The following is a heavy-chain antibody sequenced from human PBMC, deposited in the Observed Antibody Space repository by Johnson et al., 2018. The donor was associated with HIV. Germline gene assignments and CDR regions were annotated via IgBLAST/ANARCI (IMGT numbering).Heavy chain of an antibody. Sequence: VQLVESGGGLVQPRGSLRLSCAASGFAFRTYWMVWVRQVPGKRPVWVARIYNDGSRTTYADSVRCRFTISRDNAKYTVDLQMNSLRVEDTAVYYCAKVDCGGDTCAGYDPFDLWGQGTLVTVSS. CDR3: AKVDCGGDTCAGYDPFDL. D-gene: IGHD2-21*01. J-gene: IGHJ3*01. CDR2: IYNDGSRT. V-gene: IGHV3-74*03. CDR1: GFAFRTYW.